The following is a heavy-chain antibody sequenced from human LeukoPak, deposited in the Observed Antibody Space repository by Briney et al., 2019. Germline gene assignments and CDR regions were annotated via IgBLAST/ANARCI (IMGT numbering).Heavy chain of an antibody. D-gene: IGHD4-17*01. CDR1: GYSFTSYW. CDR3: ARQASYGDYGY. Sequence: GESLQISCKGSGYSFTSYWIAWVRQMPGKGLEWMGIIYPGDSDIRYSPSFQGQAIISADKSISTAYLQWSSLKASDTAIYYCARQASYGDYGYWGQGTLVTVSS. V-gene: IGHV5-51*01. CDR2: IYPGDSDI. J-gene: IGHJ4*02.